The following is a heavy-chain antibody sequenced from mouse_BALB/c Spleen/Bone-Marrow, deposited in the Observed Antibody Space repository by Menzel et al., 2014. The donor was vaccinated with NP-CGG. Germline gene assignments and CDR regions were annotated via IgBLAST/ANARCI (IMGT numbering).Heavy chain of an antibody. CDR3: VRRDGNDAMDY. CDR1: GYTFXDYW. J-gene: IGHJ4*01. Sequence: QVQLQQSGAELVMPGASVKMSCKASGYTFXDYWMHWVKQRPGQGLEWIGTIGTSDSFTIYNQNFKGKATLTVDESSTTAYMQLSSLTSEDSAVCYCVRRDGNDAMDYWGQGTSVAVSS. D-gene: IGHD2-3*01. CDR2: IGTSDSFT. V-gene: IGHV1-69*01.